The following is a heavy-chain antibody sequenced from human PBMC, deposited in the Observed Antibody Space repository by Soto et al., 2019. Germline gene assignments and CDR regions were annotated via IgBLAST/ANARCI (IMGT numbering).Heavy chain of an antibody. J-gene: IGHJ4*02. CDR3: ARVGGQLVPGFDY. CDR1: GFTFSSYS. V-gene: IGHV3-21*01. Sequence: EVQLVESGGGLVQPGGSLRLSCAASGFTFSSYSMNWVRQAPGKGLEWVSSISSSSSYIYYADSVKGRFTISRDNAKTSLYLQMNSLRAEDTAVYYCARVGGQLVPGFDYWGQGTLVTVSS. D-gene: IGHD6-6*01. CDR2: ISSSSSYI.